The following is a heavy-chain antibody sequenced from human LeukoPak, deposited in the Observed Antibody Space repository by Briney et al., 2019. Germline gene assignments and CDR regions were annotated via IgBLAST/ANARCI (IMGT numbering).Heavy chain of an antibody. Sequence: SETLSLTCTVSGGSIRSSYWSWIRQPPGKGLEWIGHIYYSGTTGGSTNYNPSLKSRVTISVDTSKNQFSLQVRSVTAADTAVYYCARGSGRYYYYGVDVWGQGTTVTVSS. J-gene: IGHJ6*02. CDR3: ARGSGRYYYYGVDV. CDR1: GGSIRSSY. CDR2: IYYSGTTGGST. D-gene: IGHD7-27*01. V-gene: IGHV4-59*01.